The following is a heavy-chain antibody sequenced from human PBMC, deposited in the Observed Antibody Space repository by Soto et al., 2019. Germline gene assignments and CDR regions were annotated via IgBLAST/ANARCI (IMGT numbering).Heavy chain of an antibody. D-gene: IGHD2-15*01. V-gene: IGHV3-7*01. CDR3: ARETYCSGGSCYSSGYFDY. J-gene: IGHJ4*02. CDR1: GFTFSSYW. CDR2: IKQDGSEK. Sequence: EVQLVESGGGLVQPGGSLRLSCAASGFTFSSYWMSWVRQAPGKGLEWVANIKQDGSEKYYVDSVKGRFTISRDNAKNSLYLQMNSLRADDTAVYYCARETYCSGGSCYSSGYFDYWGQGTLVTVSS.